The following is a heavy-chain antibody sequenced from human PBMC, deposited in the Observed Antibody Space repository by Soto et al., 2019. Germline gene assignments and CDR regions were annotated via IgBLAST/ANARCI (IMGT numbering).Heavy chain of an antibody. J-gene: IGHJ3*02. CDR3: ARIKGPYDAFDI. CDR1: GFSLSTNGMC. Sequence: SGPTLVNPTQTLTLTCTFSGFSLSTNGMCVSWIRQPPGKALAWLALINWDDEKFYTTSLRTRLTISKDTSNNQVVLTVTNMDPVDTATYYCARIKGPYDAFDIWGQGTMVTVSS. CDR2: INWDDEK. V-gene: IGHV2-70*01.